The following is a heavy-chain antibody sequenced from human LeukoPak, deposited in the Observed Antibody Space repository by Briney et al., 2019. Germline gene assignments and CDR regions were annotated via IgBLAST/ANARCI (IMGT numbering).Heavy chain of an antibody. CDR2: INPNSGDT. CDR3: ARDYCSSTSCLFDY. CDR1: GGTFSSYA. J-gene: IGHJ4*02. D-gene: IGHD2-2*01. Sequence: ASVKVSCKASGGTFSSYAIGWVRQATGQGLEWMGRINPNSGDTNYAQKFQGRVTMTRDTSISTAYMELSRLRSDDTAVYYCARDYCSSTSCLFDYWGQGTLVTVSS. V-gene: IGHV1-2*06.